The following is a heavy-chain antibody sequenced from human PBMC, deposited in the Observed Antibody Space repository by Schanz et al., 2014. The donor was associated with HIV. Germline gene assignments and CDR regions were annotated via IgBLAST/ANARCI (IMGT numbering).Heavy chain of an antibody. CDR1: GDTFKSHG. V-gene: IGHV1-69*01. J-gene: IGHJ6*02. CDR2: IIPIFDAA. CDR3: ARYPRLIEFGSPQGLDV. D-gene: IGHD6-6*01. Sequence: QVQLVQSGAALRKPGTSVRVSCMVPGDTFKSHGFGWGRQAPGQGPEWMGGIIPIFDAANYAQTFQGRLTTPAEGATGTVYMERTRLRYEDPAVYYCARYPRLIEFGSPQGLDVWGQGTTVTVSS.